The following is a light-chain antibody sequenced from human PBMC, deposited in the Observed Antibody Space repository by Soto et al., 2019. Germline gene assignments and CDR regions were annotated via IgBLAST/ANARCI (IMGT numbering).Light chain of an antibody. CDR3: TSYTSSSTLV. CDR2: DVS. V-gene: IGLV2-14*01. J-gene: IGLJ2*01. Sequence: QSALTQPASVSGSPGQSITLSCTGTSSDVGTYNYVSWYQQHAGKVPKLMIYDVSNRPSGVSDRFSGSKSGNTASLTISGLQAEDEADYYCTSYTSSSTLVFGGGTKVTVL. CDR1: SSDVGTYNY.